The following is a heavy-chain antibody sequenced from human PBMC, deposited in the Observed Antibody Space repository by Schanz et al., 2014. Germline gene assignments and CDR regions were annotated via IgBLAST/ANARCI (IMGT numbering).Heavy chain of an antibody. J-gene: IGHJ3*01. V-gene: IGHV3-7*03. D-gene: IGHD2-21*01. CDR3: APLDDCGGGCPINDAFDV. CDR2: IKQDGSEK. Sequence: EVQLVESGGGLVQPGGSLRLSCAASGFTFSSYWMSWVRQAPGEGLEWVANIKQDGSEKYYVDSVKGRFTISRDNSKNTLYLHMNSLRVEDTAVYYCAPLDDCGGGCPINDAFDVWGQGTMVTVSS. CDR1: GFTFSSYW.